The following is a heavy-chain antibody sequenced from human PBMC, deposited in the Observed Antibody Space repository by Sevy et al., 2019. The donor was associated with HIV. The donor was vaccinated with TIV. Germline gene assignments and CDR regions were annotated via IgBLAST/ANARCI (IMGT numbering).Heavy chain of an antibody. CDR2: ISNDGSNK. D-gene: IGHD3-16*02. Sequence: GGSLRLSCAASGFTFSKIAIHWVRQAPGKGLEWVSVISNDGSNKDYAYSVKGRFTISRDNSKNILYLQLNSLRVEDTAVYYCARASHMIAFGGVIVVDGIDYWGQGTLVTVSS. J-gene: IGHJ4*02. CDR1: GFTFSKIA. CDR3: ARASHMIAFGGVIVVDGIDY. V-gene: IGHV3-30-3*01.